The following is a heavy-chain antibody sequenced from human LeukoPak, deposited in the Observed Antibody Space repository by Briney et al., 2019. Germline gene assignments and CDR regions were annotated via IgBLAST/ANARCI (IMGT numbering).Heavy chain of an antibody. V-gene: IGHV3-23*01. D-gene: IGHD2-8*02. J-gene: IGHJ5*02. CDR2: ITAGGGNT. CDR3: AKEGVASGP. CDR1: GFTFSSYW. Sequence: GGSLRLSCAASGFTFSSYWMNWARQAPGKGLEWVAGITAGGGNTHTAGSVKGWFTISRDNSKNTLFLQMNSLRVEDTAVYYCAKEGVASGPWGQGTLVTVSS.